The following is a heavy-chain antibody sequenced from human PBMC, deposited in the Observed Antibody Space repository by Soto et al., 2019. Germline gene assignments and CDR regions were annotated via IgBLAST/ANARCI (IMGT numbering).Heavy chain of an antibody. CDR1: GGSFSGYY. Sequence: SETLSLTCAVYGGSFSGYYWSWIRHPPGKGLEWIGEINHSGSTNYNPSLKSRVTISVDTSKNQFSLKLSSVTAADTAVYYCERGGSYDFWSGYYRGSYHYYGMDVWGQGTTVTV. CDR2: INHSGST. V-gene: IGHV4-34*01. J-gene: IGHJ6*02. CDR3: ERGGSYDFWSGYYRGSYHYYGMDV. D-gene: IGHD3-3*01.